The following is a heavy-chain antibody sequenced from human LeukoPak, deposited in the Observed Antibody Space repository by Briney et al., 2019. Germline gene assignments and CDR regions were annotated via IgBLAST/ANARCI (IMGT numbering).Heavy chain of an antibody. CDR1: GFTFSSYW. D-gene: IGHD3-22*01. J-gene: IGHJ4*02. CDR2: INSDGSST. Sequence: QTGGSLRLSCAASGFTFSSYWMHWVRQAPGKGLVWVSRINSDGSSTSYADSVKGRFTISRDNAKNKLYLQMNSLRAEDTAVYYCASWTPYYYDTGYWGQGTLVTVSS. CDR3: ASWTPYYYDTGY. V-gene: IGHV3-74*01.